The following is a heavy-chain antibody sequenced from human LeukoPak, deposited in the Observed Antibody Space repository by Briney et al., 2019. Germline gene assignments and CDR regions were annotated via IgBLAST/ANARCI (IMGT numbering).Heavy chain of an antibody. Sequence: GKSLRLSCAASGFTFSSYAMHWVRQAPGKGLEWEAVISYDGSNKHYADSVKGRFTISRDNSKNTLYLQMNSLTAEDTAIYYCSKDVVPDSGWDLDYWGQGTLVTVSS. D-gene: IGHD6-19*01. CDR3: SKDVVPDSGWDLDY. CDR2: ISYDGSNK. V-gene: IGHV3-30*04. J-gene: IGHJ4*02. CDR1: GFTFSSYA.